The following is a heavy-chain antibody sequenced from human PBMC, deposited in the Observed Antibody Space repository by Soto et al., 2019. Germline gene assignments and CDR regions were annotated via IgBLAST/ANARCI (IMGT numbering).Heavy chain of an antibody. D-gene: IGHD5-18*01. V-gene: IGHV1-18*01. CDR2: ISAYNGNT. CDR1: GYTFTSYG. CDR3: ARARARATAMVPYNWFEP. Sequence: APVKVSCKASGYTFTSYGISWVRLATGQGLEWMGWISAYNGNTNYAQKLQGRVTMTTDTSTSTAYMELRSLRSDDTAVYYCARARARATAMVPYNWFEPWGQGTLVTVSS. J-gene: IGHJ5*02.